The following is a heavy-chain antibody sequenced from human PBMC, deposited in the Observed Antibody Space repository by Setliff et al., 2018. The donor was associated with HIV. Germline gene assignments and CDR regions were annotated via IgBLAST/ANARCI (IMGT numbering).Heavy chain of an antibody. Sequence: SETLSLTCTVSGDSISSGGYYLSWIRQHPGKGLEWIGYIYYSGSTNYNPSLNSRVTMSVDMSKNQFSLKLSSVTAADTAVYYCARIWGDSSGQDDWGQGTLVTV. CDR1: GDSISSGGYY. CDR3: ARIWGDSSGQDD. V-gene: IGHV4-61*08. J-gene: IGHJ4*02. D-gene: IGHD6-6*01. CDR2: IYYSGST.